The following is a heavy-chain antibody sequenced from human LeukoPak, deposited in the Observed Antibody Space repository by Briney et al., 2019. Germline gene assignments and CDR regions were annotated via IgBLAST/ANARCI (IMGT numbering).Heavy chain of an antibody. Sequence: ASVKVSCKASGYTFTSYGISWVRQAPGQGLEWMGWISAYNGNTNYAQKLQGRVTMTTDTSTSTAYMELRSLRSDDTAVYYCARDTPIVVVPRDLDYWGQGTLVTVSS. CDR3: ARDTPIVVVPRDLDY. D-gene: IGHD2-2*01. CDR1: GYTFTSYG. V-gene: IGHV1-18*01. CDR2: ISAYNGNT. J-gene: IGHJ4*02.